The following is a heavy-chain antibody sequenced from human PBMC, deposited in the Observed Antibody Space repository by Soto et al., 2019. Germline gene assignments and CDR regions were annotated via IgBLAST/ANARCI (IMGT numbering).Heavy chain of an antibody. CDR3: VRGEGGWETY. D-gene: IGHD6-19*01. J-gene: IGHJ4*02. CDR2: INSDGSST. CDR1: GFTFSSYW. Sequence: EVQLMESGGGLVQPGGSLKLSCAASGFTFSSYWMHWVRQAPGKGLVWVSRINSDGSSTTYADSVKGRFTISRDNAKNTLYLQMNSLRAEDTAVYYCVRGEGGWETYWGQGTLVTVSS. V-gene: IGHV3-74*01.